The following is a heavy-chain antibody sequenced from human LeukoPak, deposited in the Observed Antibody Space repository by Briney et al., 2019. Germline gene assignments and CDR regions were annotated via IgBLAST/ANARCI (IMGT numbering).Heavy chain of an antibody. CDR1: GFTFSSYS. V-gene: IGHV3-21*01. J-gene: IGHJ4*02. D-gene: IGHD1-26*01. CDR2: ISSSSSYI. Sequence: AGGSLRLSCAASGFTFSSYSMNWVRQAPGKGLEWVSSISSSSSYIYYADSVKGRFTISRDNAKNSLYLQMNSLRAEDTAVYYCASIGSYYGDYWGQGTLVTVSS. CDR3: ASIGSYYGDY.